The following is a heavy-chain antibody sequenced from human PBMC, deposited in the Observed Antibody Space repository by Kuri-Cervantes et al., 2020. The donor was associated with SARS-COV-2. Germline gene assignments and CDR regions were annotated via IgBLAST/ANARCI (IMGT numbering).Heavy chain of an antibody. CDR1: GYTFTDYY. CDR3: GRGEGVRGLMVLFQWRGAGPLDF. D-gene: IGHD3-10*01. CDR2: INPNSGGT. Sequence: ASVKVSCKASGYTFTDYYMHWVRQAPGQGLEWMGWINPNSGGTNYAQKFQGWVAMTRDTSLSTAYMELSRLRSADTAVYYCGRGEGVRGLMVLFQWRGAGPLDFWGQGTLVTVSS. V-gene: IGHV1-2*04. J-gene: IGHJ4*02.